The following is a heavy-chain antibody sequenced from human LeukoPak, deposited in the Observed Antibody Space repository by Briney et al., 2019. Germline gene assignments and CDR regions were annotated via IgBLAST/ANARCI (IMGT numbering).Heavy chain of an antibody. V-gene: IGHV3-23*01. Sequence: GGSLRLSCEASGFTFSSYGMGWVRQAPGKGLEWVSSISGSGDSTYYADSVKGRFTISRDNSKNTLFIQMKSLRAEDTAVYYCARIPSSRQLLHFDYWGQGTLVTVSS. CDR3: ARIPSSRQLLHFDY. J-gene: IGHJ4*02. D-gene: IGHD6-13*01. CDR1: GFTFSSYG. CDR2: ISGSGDST.